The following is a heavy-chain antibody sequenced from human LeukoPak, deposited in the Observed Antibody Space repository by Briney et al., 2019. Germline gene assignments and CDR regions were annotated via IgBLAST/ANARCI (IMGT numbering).Heavy chain of an antibody. CDR3: VRDRTKYCSSTSCPLDY. J-gene: IGHJ4*02. Sequence: ASVKVSCKASGYSFTGYYMHWVRQAPGQGLEWMGWINPYSGGTNYAQKFQGRVTMTRDTSISTAYMELSRLRSDDTAVYYCVRDRTKYCSSTSCPLDYWGQGTPVTVSS. D-gene: IGHD2-2*01. CDR1: GYSFTGYY. CDR2: INPYSGGT. V-gene: IGHV1-2*02.